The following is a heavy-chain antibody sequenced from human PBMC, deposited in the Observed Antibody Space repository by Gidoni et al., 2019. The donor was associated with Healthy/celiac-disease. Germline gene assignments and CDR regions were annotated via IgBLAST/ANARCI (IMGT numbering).Heavy chain of an antibody. V-gene: IGHV3-30*03. CDR2: ISYDGSNK. Sequence: QVQLVESGGGVVQPGRSLRLSCAASGFTFSSYGMHWVRQAPGKGLEWVAVISYDGSNKYYADSVKGRFTISRDNSKNTLYLQMNSLRAEDTAVYYCAGIEYSSSSATHWGQGTLVTVSS. CDR1: GFTFSSYG. CDR3: AGIEYSSSSATH. D-gene: IGHD6-6*01. J-gene: IGHJ4*02.